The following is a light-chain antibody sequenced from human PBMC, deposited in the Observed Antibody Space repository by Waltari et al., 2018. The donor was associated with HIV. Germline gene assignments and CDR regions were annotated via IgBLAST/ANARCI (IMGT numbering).Light chain of an antibody. CDR3: MQGTHWPPT. CDR2: KVS. V-gene: IGKV2-30*01. Sequence: DVVMTQSPLSLLVTLGQPATLPCNSTQSLVFSDGNTHLHWFQQRPGQSPRRLIYKVSKRDSGVPDRVSGGGSDTDFTLKISRVEAEDVGLYYCMQGTHWPPTFGGGTKVEIK. CDR1: QSLVFSDGNTH. J-gene: IGKJ4*01.